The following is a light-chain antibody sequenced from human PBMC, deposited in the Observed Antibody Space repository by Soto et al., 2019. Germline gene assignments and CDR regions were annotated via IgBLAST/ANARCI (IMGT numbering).Light chain of an antibody. CDR3: AAWDDHLNGVV. CDR1: SSNIGSHT. V-gene: IGLV1-44*01. CDR2: SNT. J-gene: IGLJ2*01. Sequence: QSVLTQPPSASGTPGQTIAISCSGGSSNIGSHTVNWYQQLPGTAPRLLIYSNTQRPSGVPDRFSGSKSGTSSSLAIGGLQTGYKGYYYRAAWDDHLNGVVFGGGTKLTAL.